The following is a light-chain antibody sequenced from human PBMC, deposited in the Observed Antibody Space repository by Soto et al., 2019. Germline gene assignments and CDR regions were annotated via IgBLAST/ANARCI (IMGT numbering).Light chain of an antibody. CDR3: QQYGSPPWT. CDR2: GAS. J-gene: IGKJ1*01. Sequence: EIVLTQSPGTLSLSPGERATLSCRASQRVSNSWIAWYQHKPGQAPRLLIYGASSRAAGIPDRFSGGGSGTDFTLTITRLETEDSAVFYCQQYGSPPWTFGQGTKVEIK. CDR1: QRVSNSW. V-gene: IGKV3-20*01.